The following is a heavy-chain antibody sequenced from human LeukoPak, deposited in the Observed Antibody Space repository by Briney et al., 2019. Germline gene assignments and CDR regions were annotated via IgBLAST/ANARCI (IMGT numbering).Heavy chain of an antibody. CDR3: ARASSSSWGYYYYYYMDV. D-gene: IGHD6-13*01. Sequence: SETLSLTCTVSGDSISSGNYYWTWIRQPPGKGLEWIGYIYYSGSTNYNPSLKSRVTISVDTSKNQFSLKLSSVTAADTAVYYCARASSSSWGYYYYYYMDVWGKGTTVTISS. V-gene: IGHV4-61*01. J-gene: IGHJ6*03. CDR1: GDSISSGNYY. CDR2: IYYSGST.